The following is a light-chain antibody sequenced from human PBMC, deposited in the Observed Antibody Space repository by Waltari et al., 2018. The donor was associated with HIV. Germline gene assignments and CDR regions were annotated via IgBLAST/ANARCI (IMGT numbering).Light chain of an antibody. CDR3: SADTSSSVV. Sequence: QSALTQPASVSGSPGQSITISCTGTSSDVGGSNYVSWYQQHPSKAPKPMIYEVSTRSSGVSNRCSGSKSGNTAALTISGLQAEDEADYYCSADTSSSVVFGGGTKLTVL. J-gene: IGLJ2*01. CDR2: EVS. CDR1: SSDVGGSNY. V-gene: IGLV2-14*01.